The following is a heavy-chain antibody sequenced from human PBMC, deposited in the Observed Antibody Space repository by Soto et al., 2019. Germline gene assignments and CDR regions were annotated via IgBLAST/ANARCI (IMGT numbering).Heavy chain of an antibody. J-gene: IGHJ6*03. D-gene: IGHD3-10*01. CDR1: GGSISSYY. CDR2: IYYSGST. V-gene: IGHV4-59*01. Sequence: PSETLSLTCTVSGGSISSYYWSWIRQPPGKGLEWIGYIYYSGSTNYNPPLKSRVTISVDTSKNQFSLKLSSVTAADTAVYYCARDRGGYYYYYYMDVWGKGTTVTVSS. CDR3: ARDRGGYYYYYYMDV.